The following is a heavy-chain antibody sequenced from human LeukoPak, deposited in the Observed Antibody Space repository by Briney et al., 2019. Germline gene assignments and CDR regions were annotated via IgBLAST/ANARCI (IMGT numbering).Heavy chain of an antibody. CDR1: GYTFTSYG. D-gene: IGHD3-22*01. J-gene: IGHJ5*02. CDR3: ARGGYYDSSGHNWFDP. Sequence: GSSVKVSCKASGYTFTSYGISWVRQAPGQGLEWMGWISAYNGNTNYAQKLQGRVTMTTDTSTSTAYMELRSLRSDDTAVYYCARGGYYDSSGHNWFDPWGQGTLVTVSS. V-gene: IGHV1-18*01. CDR2: ISAYNGNT.